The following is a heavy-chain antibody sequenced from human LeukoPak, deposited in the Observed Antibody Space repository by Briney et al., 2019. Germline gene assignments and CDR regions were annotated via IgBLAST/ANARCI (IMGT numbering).Heavy chain of an antibody. CDR2: IRQDGSER. CDR3: ARDWGSTGYDLYDS. D-gene: IGHD5-12*01. J-gene: IGHJ4*02. V-gene: IGHV3-7*01. Sequence: RRAPKKKLEWVAHIRQDGSERHYVDSVKDRFTISRDNAKNSLDLQMGSLRAEDTAVYYCARDWGSTGYDLYDSWGQGTLVTVSS.